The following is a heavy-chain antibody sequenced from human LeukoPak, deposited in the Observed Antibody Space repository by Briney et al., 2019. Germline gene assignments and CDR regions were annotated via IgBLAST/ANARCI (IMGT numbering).Heavy chain of an antibody. V-gene: IGHV1-2*02. CDR2: INPNSGGT. CDR1: GYTFTGYY. D-gene: IGHD5-18*01. Sequence: ASVKVSCKASGYTFTGYYTHWVRQAPGQGLEWMGWINPNSGGTNYAQKFQGRVTMTRDTSISTAYMELSRLRSDDTAVYYCARDRGDSYGYLHYWGQGTLVTVSS. CDR3: ARDRGDSYGYLHY. J-gene: IGHJ4*02.